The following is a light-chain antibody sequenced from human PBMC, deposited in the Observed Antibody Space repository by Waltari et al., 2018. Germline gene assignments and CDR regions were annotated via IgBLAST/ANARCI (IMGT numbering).Light chain of an antibody. CDR3: CSYASSGTL. Sequence: QSALTQPASVSGSPGQSITLSCTGTNNDIGSFNLVSWYQQHPDKVPNLIIFEVTKRPSGVSTRFSGSKSGNTASLTISGLQADDEADYYCCSYASSGTLFGGGTKLTVL. V-gene: IGLV2-23*02. CDR1: NNDIGSFNL. CDR2: EVT. J-gene: IGLJ3*02.